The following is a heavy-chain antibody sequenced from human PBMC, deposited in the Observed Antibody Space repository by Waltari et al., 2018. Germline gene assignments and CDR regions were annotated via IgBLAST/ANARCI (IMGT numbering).Heavy chain of an antibody. D-gene: IGHD1-7*01. V-gene: IGHV3-30*04. CDR2: ISYDGGNK. J-gene: IGHJ4*03. Sequence: QVQLVESGGGVVQPGRSLRLSCAASGFTFINYAMHWVRQAPGKGLEWVALISYDGGNKYYADSVKGRFTISRDNSKNTLSLQMNTLRAEDTAMYYCAKDKGSYNWNYGYFDYWGQGTLVTVSS. CDR3: AKDKGSYNWNYGYFDY. CDR1: GFTFINYA.